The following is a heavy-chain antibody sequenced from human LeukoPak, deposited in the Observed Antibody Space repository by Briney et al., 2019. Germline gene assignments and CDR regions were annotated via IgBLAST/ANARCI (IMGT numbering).Heavy chain of an antibody. CDR2: ISGSGYST. Sequence: GGSLRLSCAASGFTFSNYAISWVRPAPGKGLEWVSAISGSGYSTYYADSVKGPFTISRDNSKNTLYLQMNSLRVEDTAVYYCAKAAERGYYYYYGMDVWGKGTTVTASS. D-gene: IGHD3-16*01. V-gene: IGHV3-23*01. J-gene: IGHJ6*04. CDR1: GFTFSNYA. CDR3: AKAAERGYYYYYGMDV.